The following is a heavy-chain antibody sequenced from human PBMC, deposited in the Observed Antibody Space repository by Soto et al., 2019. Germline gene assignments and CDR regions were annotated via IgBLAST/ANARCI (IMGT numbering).Heavy chain of an antibody. Sequence: QVQLQESGPGLVKPSGTLSLTCAVSSGSISSSNWWSCVRQPPGKGLEWFGENYHSGSTNYNPSLESQVTISVDKSKNQFSLKLSSVTAADTAVYYCAREHSAGSYINTVWFDPWGQGTLVTVSS. CDR2: NYHSGST. D-gene: IGHD3-10*01. CDR3: AREHSAGSYINTVWFDP. J-gene: IGHJ5*02. V-gene: IGHV4-4*02. CDR1: SGSISSSNW.